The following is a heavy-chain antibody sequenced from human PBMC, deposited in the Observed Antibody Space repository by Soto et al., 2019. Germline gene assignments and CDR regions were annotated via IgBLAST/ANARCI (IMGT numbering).Heavy chain of an antibody. CDR1: GGSLSNYG. CDR3: ARGDATKIVVTTYYAMDV. J-gene: IGHJ6*02. CDR2: IIPVFGTP. V-gene: IGHV1-69*12. D-gene: IGHD3-22*01. Sequence: QVQLVQSGAEVKKPGSSVKVSCKASGGSLSNYGISWVRQAPGQGLEWMGAIIPVFGTPNYAQKFQDRVTITADESTTNVYMEVRRLTSEDTAVYYCARGDATKIVVTTYYAMDVWGQGTTVTVSS.